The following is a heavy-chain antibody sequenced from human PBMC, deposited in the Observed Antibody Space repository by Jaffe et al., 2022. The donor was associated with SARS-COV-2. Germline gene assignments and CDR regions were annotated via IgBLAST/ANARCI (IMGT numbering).Heavy chain of an antibody. J-gene: IGHJ4*02. CDR3: ARMSQLAYFDY. CDR2: ISYDGSNK. Sequence: QVQLVESGGGVVQPGRSLRLSCAASGFTFSSYAMHWVRQAPGKGLEWVAVISYDGSNKYYADSVKGRFTISRDNSKNTLYLQMNSLRAEDTAVYYCARMSQLAYFDYWGQGTLVTVSS. CDR1: GFTFSSYA. V-gene: IGHV3-30-3*01.